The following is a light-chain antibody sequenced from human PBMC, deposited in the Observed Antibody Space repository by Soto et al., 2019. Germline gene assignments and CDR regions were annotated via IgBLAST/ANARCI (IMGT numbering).Light chain of an antibody. Sequence: QSVLTQPPSVSGAPGQRVTISCTGNRSNLGADFDVHWYQQFPGKAPRLLIYGNKNRPSGVPDRVSGSKSGTSASLAISGLQAADEAVYYCQSYDNRVSGHVVFGGGTKLTVL. CDR2: GNK. V-gene: IGLV1-40*01. CDR3: QSYDNRVSGHVV. J-gene: IGLJ2*01. CDR1: RSNLGADFD.